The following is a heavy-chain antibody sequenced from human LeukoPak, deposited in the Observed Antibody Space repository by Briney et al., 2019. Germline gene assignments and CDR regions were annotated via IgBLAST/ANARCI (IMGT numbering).Heavy chain of an antibody. CDR3: AKDIGCSATSCPSFHYYYMDV. D-gene: IGHD2-2*01. Sequence: GGSLRLSCAASGFTFDYYAMHWVRQAPGKGLEWVSLISWDGSNIKYADSVKGRFTISRDNSKNSLYLQMNSLRDEDTAFYYCAKDIGCSATSCPSFHYYYMDVWGKGTTVTVSS. CDR1: GFTFDYYA. J-gene: IGHJ6*03. V-gene: IGHV3-43D*04. CDR2: ISWDGSNI.